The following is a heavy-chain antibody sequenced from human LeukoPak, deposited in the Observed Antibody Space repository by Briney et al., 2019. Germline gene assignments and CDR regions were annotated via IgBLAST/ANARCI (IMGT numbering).Heavy chain of an antibody. D-gene: IGHD2-2*01. CDR2: ISWNSGSI. V-gene: IGHV3-9*01. J-gene: IGHJ5*02. Sequence: GRSLRLSCAASGFTFDDYAMHWVRQAPGKGLEWVSGISWNSGSIGYADSVKGRFTISRDNAKNSLYLQMNSLRAEDTAVYYCARGGCSSTSCYRNWFDPWGQGTLVTVSS. CDR3: ARGGCSSTSCYRNWFDP. CDR1: GFTFDDYA.